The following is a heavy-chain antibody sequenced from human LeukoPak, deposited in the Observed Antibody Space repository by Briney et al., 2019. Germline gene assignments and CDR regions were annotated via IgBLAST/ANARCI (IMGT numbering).Heavy chain of an antibody. J-gene: IGHJ4*02. D-gene: IGHD3-22*01. Sequence: SETLSLTCAVYGGSFSGYYWSWIRPPPGKGLEWIGEINHSGSTNYNPSLKSRVTISVDTSKNQFSLKLSSVTAADTAVYYCARGGYDSSGYYSGLDYWGQGTLVTVSS. V-gene: IGHV4-34*01. CDR2: INHSGST. CDR3: ARGGYDSSGYYSGLDY. CDR1: GGSFSGYY.